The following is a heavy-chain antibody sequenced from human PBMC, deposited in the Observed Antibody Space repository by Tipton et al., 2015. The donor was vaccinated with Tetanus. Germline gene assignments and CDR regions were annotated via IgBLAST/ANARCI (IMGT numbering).Heavy chain of an antibody. V-gene: IGHV4-31*03. D-gene: IGHD1-26*01. Sequence: LRLSCTVSGISVSTSDYYWTWVRQPPGKELEWIGYIYYSGSTYYNPSLKSRVTISVDTSKNQFSLKLSSVTAADTAVYYCARGGSYHTPPGYWGQGTLVTVSS. CDR2: IYYSGST. CDR3: ARGGSYHTPPGY. J-gene: IGHJ4*02. CDR1: GISVSTSDYY.